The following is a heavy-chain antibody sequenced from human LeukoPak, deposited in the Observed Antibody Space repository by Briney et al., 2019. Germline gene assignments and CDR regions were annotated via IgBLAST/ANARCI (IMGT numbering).Heavy chain of an antibody. CDR1: GGSISSYY. CDR2: IYYSGST. D-gene: IGHD1-26*01. Sequence: SETLSLTCTVSGGSISSYYWSWIRQPPGKGLEWIGYIYYSGSTNYIPSLKSRVTISVDTSKNQFSLKLSSVAAADTTVYYCARGARYRRATPSFFFDYWGQGTLVTVSS. CDR3: ARGARYRRATPSFFFDY. V-gene: IGHV4-59*01. J-gene: IGHJ4*02.